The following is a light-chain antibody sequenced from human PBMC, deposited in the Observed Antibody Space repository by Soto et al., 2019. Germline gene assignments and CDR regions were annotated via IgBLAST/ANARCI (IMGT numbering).Light chain of an antibody. J-gene: IGKJ2*01. CDR3: QQYNSYSVYT. Sequence: DIQMTQSPSTLSASVGDRVTITCRASQSISSWLAWYQQKPGKAPKLLIYKASTLESGVPSRFSGSGSGTDFTLTISSLQPYDFAAYDCQQYNSYSVYTFGQGTKLEIK. CDR1: QSISSW. CDR2: KAS. V-gene: IGKV1-5*03.